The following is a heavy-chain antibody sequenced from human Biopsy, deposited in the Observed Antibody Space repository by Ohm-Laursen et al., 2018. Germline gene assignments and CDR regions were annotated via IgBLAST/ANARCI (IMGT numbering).Heavy chain of an antibody. D-gene: IGHD3-3*01. CDR2: IFNSANT. CDR3: ARLSTLFGVADFTDD. J-gene: IGHJ4*02. Sequence: TLSLTCTVSGGSISSGGSYWSWIRQRPGKGLEWIGYIFNSANTYYNPSLKNLITISGDTSKNQLSLKLTSVTAADTAVYYCARLSTLFGVADFTDDWGQGTLVTVSS. V-gene: IGHV4-31*01. CDR1: GGSISSGGSY.